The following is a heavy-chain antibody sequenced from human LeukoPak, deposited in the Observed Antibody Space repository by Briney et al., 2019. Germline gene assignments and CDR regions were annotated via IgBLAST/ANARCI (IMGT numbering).Heavy chain of an antibody. V-gene: IGHV4-4*07. CDR3: ARGTYDFWSGYPTFLDY. J-gene: IGHJ4*02. D-gene: IGHD3-3*01. Sequence: PSETLSLTCTVSGGSISSYYWSWIRQPAGKGLEWIGRIYTSGSTNYNPSLKSRVTMSVDTSKNQFSLKLSSVTAADTAVYYCARGTYDFWSGYPTFLDYWAREPWSPSPQ. CDR1: GGSISSYY. CDR2: IYTSGST.